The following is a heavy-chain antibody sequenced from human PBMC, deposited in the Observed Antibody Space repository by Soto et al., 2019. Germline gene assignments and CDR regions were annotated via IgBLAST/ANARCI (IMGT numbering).Heavy chain of an antibody. Sequence: PGGSLRLSCAASGFTVSSNYMSWVRQAPGKGLEWVSIIYRDGNTYYADFLKGRFTISRDNSKNTVYLQMNSLRAEDTAVYYCARDRSPYHSGGYFEADAFDIWGQGTMVTVSS. V-gene: IGHV3-66*01. J-gene: IGHJ3*02. CDR2: IYRDGNT. D-gene: IGHD2-21*01. CDR3: ARDRSPYHSGGYFEADAFDI. CDR1: GFTVSSNY.